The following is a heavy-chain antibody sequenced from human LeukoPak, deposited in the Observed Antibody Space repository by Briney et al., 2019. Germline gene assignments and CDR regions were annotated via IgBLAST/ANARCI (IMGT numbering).Heavy chain of an antibody. J-gene: IGHJ6*03. D-gene: IGHD3-3*01. CDR1: GFSFSSYG. CDR3: ARLRYHDFWSGYWKYYYYMDV. V-gene: IGHV3-30*02. Sequence: PGGSLRLSCAGSGFSFSSYGMHWVRQAPGKGLEWMAFIRSDGSNKYYADSVKGRFTISRDNSKNTLYLQMNSLRAEDTAVYYCARLRYHDFWSGYWKYYYYMDVWGKGTTVTVSS. CDR2: IRSDGSNK.